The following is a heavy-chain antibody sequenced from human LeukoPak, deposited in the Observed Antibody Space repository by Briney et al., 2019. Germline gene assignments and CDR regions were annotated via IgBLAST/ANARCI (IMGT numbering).Heavy chain of an antibody. Sequence: GGSLRLSCVASGFNFNNYWMHWVRQAPGKGLFWASRISSDGSTTSSADSVKGRFTISRDNSKNTLYQQMNSLRAEDTAVYYCAKEGDSSSWYDLYDYWGQGTLVTVSS. CDR2: ISSDGSTT. J-gene: IGHJ4*02. V-gene: IGHV3-74*01. D-gene: IGHD6-13*01. CDR1: GFNFNNYW. CDR3: AKEGDSSSWYDLYDY.